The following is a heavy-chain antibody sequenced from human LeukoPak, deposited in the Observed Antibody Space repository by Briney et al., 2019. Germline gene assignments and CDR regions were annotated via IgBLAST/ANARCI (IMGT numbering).Heavy chain of an antibody. D-gene: IGHD3-16*01. Sequence: RPGGSLRLSCAVSGLTVSDVWMNWVRQSAGRGLEWVGRIKSKMAGGTADYAAPVKGRFTISRDDSRNTVDLQMNGLTVEDTALYYCAWGGAQHYESWGQGTLVTVSS. J-gene: IGHJ4*02. CDR1: GLTVSDVW. V-gene: IGHV3-15*07. CDR2: IKSKMAGGTA. CDR3: AWGGAQHYES.